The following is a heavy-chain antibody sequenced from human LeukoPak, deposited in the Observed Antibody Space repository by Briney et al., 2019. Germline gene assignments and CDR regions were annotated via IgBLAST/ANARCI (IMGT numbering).Heavy chain of an antibody. D-gene: IGHD6-25*01. Sequence: PGGSLRLSCVASGFTFSSYEMNWVRQAPGKGLEWVSYISSRGSSTYYADSVKARFTISRDNAKNSLYLQMNSLRAEDTAVYYCARDLDNGAAFDYWGQGTLVTVSS. CDR1: GFTFSSYE. J-gene: IGHJ4*02. V-gene: IGHV3-48*03. CDR2: ISSRGSST. CDR3: ARDLDNGAAFDY.